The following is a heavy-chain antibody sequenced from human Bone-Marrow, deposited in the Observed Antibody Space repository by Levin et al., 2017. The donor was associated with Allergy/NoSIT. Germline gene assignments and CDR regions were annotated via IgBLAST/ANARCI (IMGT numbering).Heavy chain of an antibody. CDR2: LSPSGGSM. CDR3: ARVSGLEYSYAPSGYYYYGMDV. D-gene: IGHD5-18*01. V-gene: IGHV3-11*01. J-gene: IGHJ6*02. CDR1: SFSFSDYY. Sequence: PGGSLRLSCAASSFSFSDYYMNWIRQAPGKGLEWVSCLSPSGGSMYYADSVKGRFTISRDNAKNSLYLQMNSLRAEDTAVYYCARVSGLEYSYAPSGYYYYGMDVWGQGTTVTVSS.